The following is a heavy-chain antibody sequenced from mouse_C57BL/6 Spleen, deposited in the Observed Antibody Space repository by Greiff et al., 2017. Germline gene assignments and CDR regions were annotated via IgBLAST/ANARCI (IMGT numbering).Heavy chain of an antibody. CDR2: INPSSGYT. V-gene: IGHV1-7*01. CDR3: ATYDYDGRGAMDY. J-gene: IGHJ4*01. CDR1: GYTFTSYW. Sequence: QGQLQQSGAELAKPGASVKLSCKASGYTFTSYWMHWVKQRPGQGLEWIGYINPSSGYTKYNQKFKDKATLTADKSSSTAYMQLSSLTCADSAVYYCATYDYDGRGAMDYWGQGTSVTVSS. D-gene: IGHD2-4*01.